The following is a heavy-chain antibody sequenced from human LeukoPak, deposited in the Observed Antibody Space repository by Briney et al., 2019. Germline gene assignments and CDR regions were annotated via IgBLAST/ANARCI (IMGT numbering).Heavy chain of an antibody. D-gene: IGHD6-6*01. Sequence: APVKVSCKASGYTFTSYDINWVRQATGQGLEWMGWMNPNSGNTGYAQKFQGRVTMTRNTSISTAYMELSSLRSEDTAVYYCARGLTAARRYYFDYWGQGTLATVSP. J-gene: IGHJ4*02. CDR3: ARGLTAARRYYFDY. CDR2: MNPNSGNT. V-gene: IGHV1-8*01. CDR1: GYTFTSYD.